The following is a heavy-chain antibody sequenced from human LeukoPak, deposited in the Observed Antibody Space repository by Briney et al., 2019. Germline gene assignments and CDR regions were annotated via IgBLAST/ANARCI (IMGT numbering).Heavy chain of an antibody. CDR1: GGSISSYY. V-gene: IGHV4-59*01. CDR2: IYYSGST. Sequence: PSETLSLTCTVSGGSISSYYWSWIRQPPGKGLEWIGYIYYSGSTNYNPSLKSRVTISVDTSKNQFSLKLSSVTAADTAVYYCARNMYSSSWPCYYYGMDVWGQGTTVTVSS. D-gene: IGHD6-13*01. J-gene: IGHJ6*02. CDR3: ARNMYSSSWPCYYYGMDV.